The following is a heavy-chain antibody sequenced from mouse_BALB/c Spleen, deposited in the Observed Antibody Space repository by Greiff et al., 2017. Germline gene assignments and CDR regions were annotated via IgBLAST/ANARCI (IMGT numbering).Heavy chain of an antibody. CDR2: IWSDGST. CDR1: GFSLTSYG. Sequence: VQLVESGPDLVAPSQSLSITCTVSGFSLTSYGVHWVRQPPGKGLEWLVVIWSDGSTTYNSALKSRLSISKDNSKSQVFLKMNSLQTDDTAMYYCARQDGSSYDYAMDYWGQGTSVTVSS. D-gene: IGHD1-1*01. V-gene: IGHV2-6-2*01. J-gene: IGHJ4*01. CDR3: ARQDGSSYDYAMDY.